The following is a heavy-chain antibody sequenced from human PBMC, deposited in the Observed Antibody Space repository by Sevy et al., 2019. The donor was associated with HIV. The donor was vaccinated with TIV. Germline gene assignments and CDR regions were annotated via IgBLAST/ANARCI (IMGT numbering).Heavy chain of an antibody. CDR2: FDPEDGET. CDR3: ATVPPERITIFGVVPYYFDY. V-gene: IGHV1-24*01. D-gene: IGHD3-3*01. J-gene: IGHJ4*02. CDR1: GYTLTELS. Sequence: ASVKVSCKVSGYTLTELSMHWVRQAPGKGLEWMGGFDPEDGETIYAQKVQGRVTMTEDTSTDTAYIELSSLRSEDTAVYYCATVPPERITIFGVVPYYFDYWGQGTLVTVSS.